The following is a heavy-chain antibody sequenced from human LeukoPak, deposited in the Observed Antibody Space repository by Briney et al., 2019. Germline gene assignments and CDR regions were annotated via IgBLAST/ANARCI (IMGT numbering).Heavy chain of an antibody. V-gene: IGHV3-23*01. D-gene: IGHD1-26*01. J-gene: IGHJ4*02. CDR3: AKDLLVGAIHSDY. CDR1: GFTFSSYA. Sequence: GGSLRLSCAASGFTFSSYAMSWVRQAPGKGLEWVSAISASGGSTYYADSVKGRFTISRDNYKNTLYLQMNSLRAEDTAVYYCAKDLLVGAIHSDYWGQGTLVTVSS. CDR2: ISASGGST.